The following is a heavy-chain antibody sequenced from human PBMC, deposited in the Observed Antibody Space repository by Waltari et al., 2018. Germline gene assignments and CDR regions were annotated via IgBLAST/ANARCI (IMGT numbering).Heavy chain of an antibody. CDR3: AKDSWGRAFDI. Sequence: EVHLLVSGGGLVQPGGSLRPSCPASGFTFSSFALSWVRQAPGKGLEWVSAISGSGGSTYYADSVKGRFTISRDNSKNTLYLQMNSLRAEDTAVYYCAKDSWGRAFDIWGQGTMVTVSS. CDR2: ISGSGGST. J-gene: IGHJ3*02. V-gene: IGHV3-23*01. CDR1: GFTFSSFA. D-gene: IGHD3-16*01.